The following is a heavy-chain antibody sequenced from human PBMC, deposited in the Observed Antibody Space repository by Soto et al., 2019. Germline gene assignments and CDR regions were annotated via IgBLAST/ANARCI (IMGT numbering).Heavy chain of an antibody. CDR2: INAIHGIA. J-gene: IGHJ6*02. V-gene: IGHV1-69*04. Sequence: SVKVSCKASGGTFSSYTISWVRQAPGQRLEWMGRINAIHGIANYSQKFQGRVTITRDTSASTAYMELNSLRAEDTAVYYCARDRVGYYRPHYGMDVWGQGTTVTVSS. CDR1: GGTFSSYT. D-gene: IGHD3-22*01. CDR3: ARDRVGYYRPHYGMDV.